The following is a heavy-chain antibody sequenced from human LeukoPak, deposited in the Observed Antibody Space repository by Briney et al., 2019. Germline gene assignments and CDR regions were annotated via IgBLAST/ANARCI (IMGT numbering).Heavy chain of an antibody. J-gene: IGHJ6*03. CDR1: GYTFTSYD. CDR3: ARPRTDYDFWSGYYTNYYYMDV. V-gene: IGHV1-8*03. D-gene: IGHD3-3*01. Sequence: AASVKVSCKASGYTFTSYDINWVRQATGQGLEWMGWMNPNSGNTGYAQKFQGRVTITRNTSISTAYMELSSLRSDDTAVYYCARPRTDYDFWSGYYTNYYYMDVWGKGTTVTVSS. CDR2: MNPNSGNT.